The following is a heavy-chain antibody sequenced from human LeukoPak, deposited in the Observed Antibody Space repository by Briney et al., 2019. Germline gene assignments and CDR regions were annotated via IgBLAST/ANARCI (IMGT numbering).Heavy chain of an antibody. D-gene: IGHD6-13*01. CDR3: ASLPAAADLL. J-gene: IGHJ4*02. CDR2: ISYDGSNK. V-gene: IGHV3-30*01. CDR1: GFTFSSYW. Sequence: PGASLRLSCAASGFTFSSYWMSWVRQAPGKGLEWVAVISYDGSNKYYADSVKGRFTISRDNPKNTLYLQMNSLRAEDTAVYYCASLPAAADLLWGQGTLVTVSS.